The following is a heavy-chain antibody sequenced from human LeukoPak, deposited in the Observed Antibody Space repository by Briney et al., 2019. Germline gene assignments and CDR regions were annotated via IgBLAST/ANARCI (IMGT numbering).Heavy chain of an antibody. CDR2: INHSGST. D-gene: IGHD3-22*01. CDR1: GGSFSGYY. Sequence: PSETLSLTCAVYGGSFSGYYWSWIRQPPGKGLEWIGEINHSGSTNYNPSLKSRVTISVDTSKNQFSLKLSSVTAADTAVYYCATRLTAYYYDGSGYPNWFDPWGQGIQVTVSS. V-gene: IGHV4-34*01. J-gene: IGHJ5*02. CDR3: ATRLTAYYYDGSGYPNWFDP.